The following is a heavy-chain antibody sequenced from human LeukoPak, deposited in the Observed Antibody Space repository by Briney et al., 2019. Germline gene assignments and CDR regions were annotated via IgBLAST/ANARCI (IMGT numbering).Heavy chain of an antibody. J-gene: IGHJ4*02. CDR3: ARIRSPVTTVIQGGDY. CDR1: GYTFTSYY. CDR2: INPSVGST. V-gene: IGHV1-46*01. D-gene: IGHD4-11*01. Sequence: ASVKVSCKASGYTFTSYYMHWVRQAPGQGLEWMGIINPSVGSTSYAQKFQGRVTMTRDTSTSTVYMELSSLRSEDTAVYYCARIRSPVTTVIQGGDYWGQGTLVTVSS.